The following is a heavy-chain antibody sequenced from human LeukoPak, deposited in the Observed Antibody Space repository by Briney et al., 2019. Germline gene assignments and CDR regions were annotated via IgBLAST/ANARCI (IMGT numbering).Heavy chain of an antibody. Sequence: GGSLRLSCAASGFTFNSYGTHWVRQAPGRGLEWVSSVDGGGGGTYYADSVKGRFTISRDNSKDTLYLQMNGLRAEDTAVYFCAKQSAGSAAWYSLHYDFWGQGTLVTVSS. CDR2: VDGGGGGT. CDR1: GFTFNSYG. D-gene: IGHD6-13*01. CDR3: AKQSAGSAAWYSLHYDF. J-gene: IGHJ4*02. V-gene: IGHV3-23*01.